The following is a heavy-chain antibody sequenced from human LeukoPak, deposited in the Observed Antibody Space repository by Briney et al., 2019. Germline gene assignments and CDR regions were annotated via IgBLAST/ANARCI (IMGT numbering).Heavy chain of an antibody. CDR2: IYSGGST. J-gene: IGHJ5*02. V-gene: IGHV3-66*01. Sequence: GGSLRLSCAASGFTVSSNYMSWVRQAPGKGLEWVSVIYSGGSTYYADSVKGRFTISRDNSKNTLYLQMNSLRAEDTAVYYCAKGVRSGWSHWFDPWGQGTLVTVSS. CDR3: AKGVRSGWSHWFDP. D-gene: IGHD3-3*01. CDR1: GFTVSSNY.